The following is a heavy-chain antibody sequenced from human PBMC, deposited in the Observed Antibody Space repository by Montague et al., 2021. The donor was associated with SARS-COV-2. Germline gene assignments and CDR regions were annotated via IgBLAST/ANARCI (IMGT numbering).Heavy chain of an antibody. CDR1: GGSTSNYY. CDR3: ARHTSATHSFFDS. V-gene: IGHV4-59*01. Sequence: SETLSLTCSVSGGSTSNYYWTWIRQSPGKGLQWIGYIFYTGSTKFNPSLKSRVSMSLGTSKNHFSLRLSAVTAADTARYYCARHTSATHSFFDSWGQGTLVTVSS. J-gene: IGHJ4*02. CDR2: IFYTGST. D-gene: IGHD1-26*01.